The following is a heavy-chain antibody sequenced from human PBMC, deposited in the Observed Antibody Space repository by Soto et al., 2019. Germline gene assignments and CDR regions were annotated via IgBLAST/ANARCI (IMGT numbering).Heavy chain of an antibody. Sequence: EVQLVEFGGGLVQPGGSLRLSCAASGFNFRNYDMHWVRHVPGKGLEWVSAIGTIGDTYYRDSVKGRFTISREDAKYSLYLQMNSLTAGDTAVYYCARGIREAVGRGHHYYGIDVWGQGTTVTVSS. V-gene: IGHV3-13*04. J-gene: IGHJ6*02. CDR1: GFNFRNYD. CDR3: ARGIREAVGRGHHYYGIDV. CDR2: IGTIGDT. D-gene: IGHD6-13*01.